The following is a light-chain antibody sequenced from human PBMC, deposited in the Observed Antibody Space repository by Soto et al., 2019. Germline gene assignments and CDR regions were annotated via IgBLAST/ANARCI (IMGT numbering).Light chain of an antibody. CDR1: SSDIGYYNY. CDR3: TSFTSSNTWV. CDR2: QVS. J-gene: IGLJ3*02. V-gene: IGLV2-14*01. Sequence: QSVLTQPASVSGSPGQPITISCAGTSSDIGYYNYVFWYQQHPGKAPKLMIYQVSHRPSGVSNRFSGSKSGYTASLTISGLQAEDEADYHCTSFTSSNTWVFGGGTKLTVL.